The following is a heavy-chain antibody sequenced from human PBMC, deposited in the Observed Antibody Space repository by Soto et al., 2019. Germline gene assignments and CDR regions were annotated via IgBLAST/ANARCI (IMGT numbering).Heavy chain of an antibody. Sequence: WGSLRLSCSASGFTFISYGIPWVREAPGKGLEWVAVISYDGSNKYYADSVKGRFTISRDNSKDTLYLQMNSLRAEDTAVYYCAKIGGGCSGGSCPLTYYYYGMDVWGQGTTVTVCS. J-gene: IGHJ6*02. V-gene: IGHV3-30*18. CDR1: GFTFISYG. CDR3: AKIGGGCSGGSCPLTYYYYGMDV. D-gene: IGHD2-15*01. CDR2: ISYDGSNK.